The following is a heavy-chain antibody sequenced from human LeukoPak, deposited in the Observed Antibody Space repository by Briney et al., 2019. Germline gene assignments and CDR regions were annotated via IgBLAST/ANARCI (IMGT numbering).Heavy chain of an antibody. CDR3: ARDIAPVYYYYYMDV. CDR2: ISYDGSNK. V-gene: IGHV3-30*01. D-gene: IGHD3-16*02. CDR1: GFTFSSYA. J-gene: IGHJ6*03. Sequence: GGSLRLSCAASGFTFSSYAMHRVRQAPGKGLEWVAVISYDGSNKYYADSVKGRFTISRDNSKNTLYLQMNSLRAEDTAVYYCARDIAPVYYYYYMDVWGKGTTVTVSS.